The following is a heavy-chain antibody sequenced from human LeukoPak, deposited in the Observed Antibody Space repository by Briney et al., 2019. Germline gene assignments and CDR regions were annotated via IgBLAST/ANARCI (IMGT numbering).Heavy chain of an antibody. D-gene: IGHD3-22*01. Sequence: SETLSLTCTVSGGSISSSSYYWGWIRQPPGKGLEWIGSIYYSGSTYYNPSLKSRVTISVDTSKNQFSLKLSSVTAADTAVYYCASRYYYDSSGYYYRGDGVDYWGQGTLVTVSS. J-gene: IGHJ4*02. CDR2: IYYSGST. CDR1: GGSISSSSYY. V-gene: IGHV4-39*07. CDR3: ASRYYYDSSGYYYRGDGVDY.